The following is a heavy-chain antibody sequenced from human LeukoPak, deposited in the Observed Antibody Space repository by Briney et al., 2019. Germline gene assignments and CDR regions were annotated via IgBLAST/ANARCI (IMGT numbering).Heavy chain of an antibody. J-gene: IGHJ4*02. CDR1: GGSISSGDYY. CDR3: ARGVYFDWFDY. V-gene: IGHV4-30-4*01. D-gene: IGHD3-9*01. Sequence: SETLSLTCTVSGGSISSGDYYWSWIRQPPGKGLEWIGYIYYSGSTYYNPSLKSRVTISVDTSENQFSLKLSSVTAADTAVYYCARGVYFDWFDYWGQGTLVTVSS. CDR2: IYYSGST.